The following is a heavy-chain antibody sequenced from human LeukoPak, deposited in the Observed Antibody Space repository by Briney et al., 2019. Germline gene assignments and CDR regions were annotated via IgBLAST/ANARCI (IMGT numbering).Heavy chain of an antibody. CDR2: ISAYNGNT. D-gene: IGHD2-2*01. CDR1: GYTFTSYG. CDR3: ARDLKCSSTSCYDVVGDY. J-gene: IGHJ4*02. Sequence: ASVKVSCKASGYTFTSYGISWVRQAPGQGLEWMGWISAYNGNTNYAQKLQGSVTMTTDTSTSTAYMELRSLRSDDTAVYYCARDLKCSSTSCYDVVGDYWGQGTLVTVSS. V-gene: IGHV1-18*01.